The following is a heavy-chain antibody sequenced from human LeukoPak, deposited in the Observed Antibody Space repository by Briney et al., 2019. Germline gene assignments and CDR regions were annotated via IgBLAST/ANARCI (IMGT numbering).Heavy chain of an antibody. V-gene: IGHV3-21*01. J-gene: IGHJ4*02. CDR2: ISSSSSAI. CDR1: GFMFSTYT. CDR3: ARVRGAYDSLDY. Sequence: GGSLRLSCAASGFMFSTYTVTWVCQAPGKGLEWVSSISSSSSAIYYADSVKGRFTISRDNAKNSLYLQMNSLRAEDTAMYYCARVRGAYDSLDYWGQGTLVTVSS. D-gene: IGHD5-12*01.